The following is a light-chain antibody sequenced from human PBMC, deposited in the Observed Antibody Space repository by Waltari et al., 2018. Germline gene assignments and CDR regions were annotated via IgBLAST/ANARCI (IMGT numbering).Light chain of an antibody. J-gene: IGKJ2*01. Sequence: DIQMTQSPSSLSASVGDRVTITCRPSQSISKYLNWYKHKPGKAPKLLIYGASSLQSGVPPRFSGSGSGTEFTLTISSLQPEDFATYSCQQSYTTPYTFGQGTKLEI. CDR3: QQSYTTPYT. CDR2: GAS. CDR1: QSISKY. V-gene: IGKV1-39*01.